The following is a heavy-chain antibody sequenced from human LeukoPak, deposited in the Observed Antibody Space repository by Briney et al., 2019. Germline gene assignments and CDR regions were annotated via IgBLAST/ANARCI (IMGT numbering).Heavy chain of an antibody. CDR3: AREGQAAGTPYYFDY. CDR1: GGSISSSNW. V-gene: IGHV4-4*02. D-gene: IGHD6-13*01. J-gene: IGHJ4*02. Sequence: SGTLSLTCAVSGGSISSSNWWSWVRPPPGKGLEWIGEIYHSGSTNYNPSLKSRVTISVDKSKNQFSLKLSSVTAADTAVYYCAREGQAAGTPYYFDYWGQGTLVTVSS. CDR2: IYHSGST.